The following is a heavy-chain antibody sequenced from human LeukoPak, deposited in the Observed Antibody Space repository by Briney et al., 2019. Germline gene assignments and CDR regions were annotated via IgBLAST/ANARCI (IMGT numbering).Heavy chain of an antibody. Sequence: SETLSLTCTVSGGSISSSSYYWGWIRQPPGTGLEWIGSIYYSGSTYYNPSLKGRVTISVDTSKNQFSLKLSSVTAADTAVYYCASLETTVTRYNWFDPWGQGTLVTVSS. CDR3: ASLETTVTRYNWFDP. D-gene: IGHD4-17*01. J-gene: IGHJ5*02. V-gene: IGHV4-39*01. CDR1: GGSISSSSYY. CDR2: IYYSGST.